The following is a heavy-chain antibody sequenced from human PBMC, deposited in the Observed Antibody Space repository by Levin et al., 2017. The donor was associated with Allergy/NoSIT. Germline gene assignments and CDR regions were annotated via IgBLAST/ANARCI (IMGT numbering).Heavy chain of an antibody. CDR3: AKEYYYDISGYPNGYFQH. J-gene: IGHJ1*01. Sequence: GGSLRLSCAASGFTFSSYAMSWVRQAPGKGLEWVSAISGSGGSTYYADSVKGRFTISRDNSKNTLYLQMNSLRAEDTAVYYCAKEYYYDISGYPNGYFQHWGQGTLVTVSS. D-gene: IGHD3-22*01. CDR1: GFTFSSYA. CDR2: ISGSGGST. V-gene: IGHV3-23*01.